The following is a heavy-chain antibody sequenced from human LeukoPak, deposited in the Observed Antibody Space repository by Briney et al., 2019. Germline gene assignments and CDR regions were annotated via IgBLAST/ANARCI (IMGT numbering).Heavy chain of an antibody. CDR1: GYTFTGYY. D-gene: IGHD3-10*01. V-gene: IGHV1-2*02. J-gene: IGHJ5*02. CDR3: ARDVMGYYGSGSYYNINWFDP. CDR2: INPNSGGT. Sequence: GASVKVSCKASGYTFTGYYMHWVRQAPGQGLEWMGWINPNSGGTNYAQKFQGRVTMTRDTSISTAYMELSRLRSDDTAVYYCARDVMGYYGSGSYYNINWFDPWGQGTLVTVSS.